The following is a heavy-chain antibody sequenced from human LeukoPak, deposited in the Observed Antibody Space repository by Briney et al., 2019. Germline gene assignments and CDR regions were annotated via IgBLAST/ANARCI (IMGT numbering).Heavy chain of an antibody. V-gene: IGHV3-23*01. CDR1: GFTFSSYT. J-gene: IGHJ4*02. CDR2: IFGSGGSP. CDR3: GKTTVGYSSGQKPAWPVDY. Sequence: GGSLRLSCAASGFTFSSYTMNWVRQAPGKGLEWVAGIFGSGGSPHYADSVKGRFTISRDNSRNTVYLQINSLRADDTAVYYCGKTTVGYSSGQKPAWPVDYWGQGTLVTVSS. D-gene: IGHD5-18*01.